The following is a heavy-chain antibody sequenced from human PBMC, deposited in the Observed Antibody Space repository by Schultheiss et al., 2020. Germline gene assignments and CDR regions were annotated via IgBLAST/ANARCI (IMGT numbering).Heavy chain of an antibody. CDR3: ARAFHPAAAGRELFDY. V-gene: IGHV3-7*03. J-gene: IGHJ4*02. CDR1: GFTLRSFW. CDR2: IDQGGSEN. D-gene: IGHD6-13*01. Sequence: GGSLRLSCAASGFTLRSFWMSWVRQAPGKGLEWVANIDQGGSENYYVDSVKGRFTISRDNAKNSLYLQMNSLTADDTAVYYCARAFHPAAAGRELFDYWGQGALVTVSS.